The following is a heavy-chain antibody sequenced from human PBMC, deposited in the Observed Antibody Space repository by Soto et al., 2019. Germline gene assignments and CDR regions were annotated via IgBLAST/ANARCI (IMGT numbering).Heavy chain of an antibody. CDR1: GHTFTSYG. Sequence: ASVKVSCKASGHTFTSYGISWVRQAPGQGLEWMGWISAYNGNTNYAQKLQGRVTMTTDTSTSTAYMELRSLRSDDTAVYYCAHTAPSGSGSPSHFDYWGQGTLVTVSS. D-gene: IGHD3-10*01. CDR2: ISAYNGNT. CDR3: AHTAPSGSGSPSHFDY. V-gene: IGHV1-18*01. J-gene: IGHJ4*02.